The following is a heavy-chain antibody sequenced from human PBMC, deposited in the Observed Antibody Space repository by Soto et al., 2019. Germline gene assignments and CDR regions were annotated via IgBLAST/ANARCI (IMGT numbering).Heavy chain of an antibody. V-gene: IGHV4-59*01. CDR3: ARVDIVVVPAAVSVRYYFDY. J-gene: IGHJ4*02. CDR1: GGSISSYY. CDR2: IYYSGST. Sequence: SETLSLTCTVSGGSISSYYWSWIRQPPGKGLEWIGYIYYSGSTNYNPSLKSRVTISVDTSKNQFSLKLSSVTAADTAVYYCARVDIVVVPAAVSVRYYFDYWGQGTLVTVSS. D-gene: IGHD2-2*03.